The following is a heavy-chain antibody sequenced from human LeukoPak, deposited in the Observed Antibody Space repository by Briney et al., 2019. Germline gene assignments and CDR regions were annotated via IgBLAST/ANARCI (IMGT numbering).Heavy chain of an antibody. Sequence: GGSLRLSCAASGFTSSSYAMSWVRQAPGKGLEWVSAISGSGGSTYYADSVKGRFTISRDNSKNTLYLQMNSLRAEDTAVYYCAKHRAMIVENGMDVWGQGTTVTVSS. CDR2: ISGSGGST. CDR1: GFTSSSYA. J-gene: IGHJ6*02. D-gene: IGHD3-22*01. V-gene: IGHV3-23*01. CDR3: AKHRAMIVENGMDV.